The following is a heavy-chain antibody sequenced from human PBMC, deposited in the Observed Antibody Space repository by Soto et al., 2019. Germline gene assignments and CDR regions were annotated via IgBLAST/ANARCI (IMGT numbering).Heavy chain of an antibody. Sequence: QPGGSLRLSCAASVLTFSSYSMNWVRQAPGKGLEWVSYISSSSSTIYYADSVKGRFTISRDNAKNSLYLQMNSLRDEDTAVYYCARDKAAGFWSGYYHYGMDVWGQGTTVTVSS. D-gene: IGHD3-3*01. J-gene: IGHJ6*02. CDR2: ISSSSSTI. CDR1: VLTFSSYS. CDR3: ARDKAAGFWSGYYHYGMDV. V-gene: IGHV3-48*02.